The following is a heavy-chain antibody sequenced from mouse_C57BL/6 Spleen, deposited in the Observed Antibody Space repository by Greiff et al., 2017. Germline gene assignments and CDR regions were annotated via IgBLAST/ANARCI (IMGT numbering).Heavy chain of an antibody. V-gene: IGHV1-43*01. Sequence: EVQLQQSGPELVKPGASVKISCKASGYSFTGYYMHWVKQSSEKSLEWIGEINPSTGGTSYNQKFKGKATLTVDKSSSTAYMQLKSLTSEDSAVYYCARGDYDVRMDYWGQGTSVTVSS. D-gene: IGHD2-4*01. CDR3: ARGDYDVRMDY. J-gene: IGHJ4*01. CDR2: INPSTGGT. CDR1: GYSFTGYY.